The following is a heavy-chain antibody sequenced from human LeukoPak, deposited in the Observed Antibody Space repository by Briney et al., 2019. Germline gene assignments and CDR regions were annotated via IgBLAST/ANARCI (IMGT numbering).Heavy chain of an antibody. CDR3: AGEGATVSTQNPYNWFDP. J-gene: IGHJ5*02. V-gene: IGHV1-69*13. D-gene: IGHD4-11*01. CDR2: IIPIFGTA. Sequence: SVKVSCKASGGTFSSYAISWVRQAPGQGLEWMGGIIPIFGTANYAQKFQGRVTITADESTSTAYMELSSLRSEDTAVYYCAGEGATVSTQNPYNWFDPWGQGTLVTVSS. CDR1: GGTFSSYA.